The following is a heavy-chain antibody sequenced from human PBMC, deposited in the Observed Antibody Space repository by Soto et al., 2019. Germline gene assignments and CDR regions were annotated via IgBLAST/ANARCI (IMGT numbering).Heavy chain of an antibody. CDR2: TGSGTGPG. J-gene: IGHJ4*02. D-gene: IGHD2-15*01. CDR3: ARRDSGGFFRFFDF. CDR1: GGSLSTNP. Sequence: SVKVSCKASGGSLSTNPISWVRQAPGQGLEWMGGTGSGTGPGNNAQKFQGRLTVTADKSTSTVYMELTNLSSEDTAVYYCARRDSGGFFRFFDFWGQGTLVTVSS. V-gene: IGHV1-69*06.